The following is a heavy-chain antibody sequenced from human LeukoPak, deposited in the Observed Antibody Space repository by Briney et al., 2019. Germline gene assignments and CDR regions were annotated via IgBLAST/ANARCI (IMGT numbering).Heavy chain of an antibody. Sequence: TSETLSLTCTVSGGSISSSSYYWGWIRQPPGKGLEWIGSIYYSGSTNYNPSLKSRVTISVDTSKNQFSLKLSSVTAADTAVYYCARYRSGAVAAFFDYWGRESWSPSPQ. J-gene: IGHJ4*02. D-gene: IGHD6-19*01. CDR1: GGSISSSSYY. CDR3: ARYRSGAVAAFFDY. V-gene: IGHV4-39*07. CDR2: IYYSGST.